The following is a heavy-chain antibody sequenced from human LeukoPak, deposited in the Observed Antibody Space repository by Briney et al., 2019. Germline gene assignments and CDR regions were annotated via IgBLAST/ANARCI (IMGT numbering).Heavy chain of an antibody. D-gene: IGHD3-22*01. Sequence: PSETLSLTCTVSGGSISSGGYYWSWIRQPPGKGLEWIGYIYYSGSTYYNPSLKSRVTISVDTSKNQFSLKLSSVTAADTAVYYCARETRLLPLSYFDLWGRGTLVTVSS. CDR3: ARETRLLPLSYFDL. CDR1: GGSISSGGYY. J-gene: IGHJ2*01. V-gene: IGHV4-30-4*08. CDR2: IYYSGST.